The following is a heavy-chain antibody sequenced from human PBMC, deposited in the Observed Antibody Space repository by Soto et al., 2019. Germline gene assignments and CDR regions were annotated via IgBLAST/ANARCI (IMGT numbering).Heavy chain of an antibody. CDR1: GFTFDDYA. V-gene: IGHV3-9*01. D-gene: IGHD3-10*01. CDR3: AKDIEPGYYYGSGSYGYFDY. J-gene: IGHJ4*02. Sequence: EVQLVESGGGLVQPGRSLRLSCAASGFTFDDYAMHWVRQAPGKGLEWVSGISWNSGSIGYADSVKGRFTISRDNAQDSLYLQMNSLRAEDTALYYCAKDIEPGYYYGSGSYGYFDYWGQGTLVTVSS. CDR2: ISWNSGSI.